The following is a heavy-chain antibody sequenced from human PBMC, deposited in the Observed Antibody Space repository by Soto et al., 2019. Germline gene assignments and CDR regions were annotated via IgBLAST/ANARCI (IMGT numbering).Heavy chain of an antibody. CDR2: IDHSGSA. V-gene: IGHV4-34*01. CDR3: YGGYDYVGDYNYGTDV. Sequence: QVQLQQWGAGLLKPSETLSLTCAVNGESFSGYYWNWIRQPPGKGLEWIGEIDHSGSANYNPSLKNRVTISVDTSKNRLSLKLDSVTAADTAVYYCYGGYDYVGDYNYGTDVWGQGTTVTVSS. J-gene: IGHJ6*02. D-gene: IGHD5-12*01. CDR1: GESFSGYY.